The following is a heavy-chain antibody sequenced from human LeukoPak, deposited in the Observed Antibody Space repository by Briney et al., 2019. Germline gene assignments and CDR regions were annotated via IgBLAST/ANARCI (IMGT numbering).Heavy chain of an antibody. D-gene: IGHD5-18*01. CDR3: ARGLDTAMGNFDY. Sequence: GGSLRLSCAASGFTVSSNYMSWVRQAPGKGLEWVSIIYSGGSTFYADSVKGRFTISRDNSKNTLYLQMGSLRAEDMAVYYCARGLDTAMGNFDYWGQGTLVTVSS. CDR2: IYSGGST. V-gene: IGHV3-53*05. J-gene: IGHJ4*02. CDR1: GFTVSSNY.